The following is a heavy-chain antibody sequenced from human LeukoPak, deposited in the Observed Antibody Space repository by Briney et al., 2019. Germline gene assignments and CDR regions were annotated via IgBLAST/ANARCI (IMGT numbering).Heavy chain of an antibody. J-gene: IGHJ3*02. D-gene: IGHD3-22*01. Sequence: ASVKVSCKASGYTFTSYAMNWVRQAPGQGLEWMGWINTNTGNPTYAQGFTGRFVFSLDTSVSTAYLQISSLKAEDTAVYYCARGGTQDYYDSSGYYWGPPQAFDIWGQGTMVTVSS. CDR1: GYTFTSYA. CDR3: ARGGTQDYYDSSGYYWGPPQAFDI. V-gene: IGHV7-4-1*02. CDR2: INTNTGNP.